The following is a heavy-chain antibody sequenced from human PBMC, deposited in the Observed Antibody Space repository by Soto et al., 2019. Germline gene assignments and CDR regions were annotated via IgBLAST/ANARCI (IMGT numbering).Heavy chain of an antibody. J-gene: IGHJ6*02. Sequence: GGSLRLSCAASGFTFSSYAMSWVRQAPGKGLEWVSTISGSGGNAYYADSVKGRFSISRDNSKNTLRLQMDSLRADDTAVYYCAKDGASGSYPPYYYFGMDVWGQGTTVTVSS. V-gene: IGHV3-23*01. CDR2: ISGSGGNA. D-gene: IGHD1-26*01. CDR1: GFTFSSYA. CDR3: AKDGASGSYPPYYYFGMDV.